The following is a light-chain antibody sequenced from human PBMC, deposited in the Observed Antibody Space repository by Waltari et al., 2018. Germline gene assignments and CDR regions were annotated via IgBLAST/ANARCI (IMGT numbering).Light chain of an antibody. CDR1: QSVSRT. J-gene: IGKJ1*01. V-gene: IGKV3-20*01. CDR2: DAS. CDR3: QKYGTLPAT. Sequence: LSPGDRATLSCRASQSVSRTLAWYQQKPGQAPRLLIYDASSRATGIPDRFSGSGSGTDFSLTISRLEPEDFAVYYCQKYGTLPATFGQGTKVEIK.